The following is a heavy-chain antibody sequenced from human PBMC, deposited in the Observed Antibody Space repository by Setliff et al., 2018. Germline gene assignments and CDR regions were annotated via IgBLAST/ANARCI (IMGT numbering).Heavy chain of an antibody. CDR1: GYTFSTYG. J-gene: IGHJ3*01. Sequence: ASVKVSCKASGYTFSTYGLHWVRQAPGQGPEWMGMIITNTGKTSYAQKFQGRVTMTTDTSTGTGYMELRSLRSDDTAVYFCARFGRSCSSSSCYASDLWGQGTRVTVSS. CDR2: IITNTGKT. V-gene: IGHV1-18*01. CDR3: ARFGRSCSSSSCYASDL. D-gene: IGHD2-2*01.